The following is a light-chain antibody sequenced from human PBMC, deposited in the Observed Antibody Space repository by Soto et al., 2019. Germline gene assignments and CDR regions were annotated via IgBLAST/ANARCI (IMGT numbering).Light chain of an antibody. CDR3: QQRGNWQAT. CDR2: DAS. CDR1: QSVSRY. V-gene: IGKV3-11*01. Sequence: EIVLTQSPATLSLSPGERATLSCRASQSVSRYLAWYQQKPGQAPRLLIFDASNSATGIPARFSGSGSGTDFTLTISSLEPGDFAVYYCQQRGNWQATFGQGTKLEIK. J-gene: IGKJ2*01.